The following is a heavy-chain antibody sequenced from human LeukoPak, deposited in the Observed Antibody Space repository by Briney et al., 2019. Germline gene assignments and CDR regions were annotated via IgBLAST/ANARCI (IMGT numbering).Heavy chain of an antibody. CDR1: GFTFSSYS. J-gene: IGHJ5*02. CDR2: ISSSGSNI. V-gene: IGHV3-48*03. D-gene: IGHD3-9*01. Sequence: GGSLRLSCAASGFTFSSYSLNWVRQAPGKGLEWISYISSSGSNIDYADSVKGRFTIPRDNGKNSLFLQMNSLRAEDTAVYYCARTAFDWSQVGGNWFDPWGQGTLVTVSS. CDR3: ARTAFDWSQVGGNWFDP.